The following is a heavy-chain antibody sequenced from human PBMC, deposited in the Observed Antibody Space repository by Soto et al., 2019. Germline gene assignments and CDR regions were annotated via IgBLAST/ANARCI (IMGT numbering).Heavy chain of an antibody. V-gene: IGHV4-61*01. CDR3: ARARYYYDSSGYSP. D-gene: IGHD3-22*01. J-gene: IGHJ5*02. CDR1: GGSVSSESHY. CDR2: IYYTGST. Sequence: PSETLSLTCTVSGGSVSSESHYWSWIRQTPGKGLEWIGYIYYTGSTNYNPSLKGRVTMSVDTSRDQVSLRLRSVTRADTAVYYCARARYYYDSSGYSPWGQGTLVTVSS.